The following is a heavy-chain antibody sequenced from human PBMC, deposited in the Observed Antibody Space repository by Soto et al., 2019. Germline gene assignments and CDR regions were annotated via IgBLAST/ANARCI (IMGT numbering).Heavy chain of an antibody. J-gene: IGHJ5*02. Sequence: SCPTLENPTDTLTLTCTVSGFSLINNRIGLSLIRQPPGKALEWLAHIFSNDEKSYSTSLKSRLTISKDTSKRQVVLTMTNMDPVDTATYYCARTGDFWWFEPWGQGTLVTVSS. CDR1: GFSLINNRIG. CDR3: ARTGDFWWFEP. D-gene: IGHD3-3*01. V-gene: IGHV2-26*01. CDR2: IFSNDEK.